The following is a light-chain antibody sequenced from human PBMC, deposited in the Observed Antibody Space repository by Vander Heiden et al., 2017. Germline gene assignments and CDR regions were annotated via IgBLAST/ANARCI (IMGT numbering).Light chain of an antibody. V-gene: IGLV1-44*01. Sequence: QSVVTQPPSASGTPGQRVTIPCSGSRSNIGSNSVSWYQQLPGMAPRLLIYSSNQRPSGVSDRFSGSRSGTSASLAISGLQSEDEADYYCAAWDYSLNGVLFGGGTKLTVL. CDR3: AAWDYSLNGVL. CDR1: RSNIGSNS. J-gene: IGLJ2*01. CDR2: SSN.